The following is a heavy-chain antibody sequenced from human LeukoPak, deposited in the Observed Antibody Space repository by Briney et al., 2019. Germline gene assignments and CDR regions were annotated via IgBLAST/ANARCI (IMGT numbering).Heavy chain of an antibody. J-gene: IGHJ4*02. CDR2: IKGDGRTT. V-gene: IGHV3-74*03. CDR3: TRGFDVVPADY. D-gene: IGHD2-2*01. Sequence: GGSLRLSCAASGFTFSSSWMHWVRQARGKGLVWVSRIKGDGRTTTYADSVKGRFTISRDNAKNTLYLQMNSLRAEDTAVYYCTRGFDVVPADYWGQGTLVTVSS. CDR1: GFTFSSSW.